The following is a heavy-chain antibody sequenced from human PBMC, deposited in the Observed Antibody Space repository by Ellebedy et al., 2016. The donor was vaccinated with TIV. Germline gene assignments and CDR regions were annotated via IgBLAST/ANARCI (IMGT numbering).Heavy chain of an antibody. CDR3: ARDAETDYYDSSGTDY. V-gene: IGHV3-30*19. CDR1: GFTFSSYG. CDR2: ISHDGSNK. Sequence: GESLKISCAASGFTFSSYGMHWVRQAPGNGLEWVAIISHDGSNKYYADSVKGRFTISRDNSKNTLYLQMNSLRAEDTAVYYCARDAETDYYDSSGTDYWGQGTLVTVSS. J-gene: IGHJ4*02. D-gene: IGHD3-22*01.